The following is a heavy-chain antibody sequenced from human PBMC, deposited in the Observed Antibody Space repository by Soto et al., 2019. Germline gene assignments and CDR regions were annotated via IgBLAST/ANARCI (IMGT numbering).Heavy chain of an antibody. CDR3: ATSQRGYNWNYFDH. CDR1: GGSVSGSYYY. Sequence: SETLSLTCAVSGGSVSGSYYYWAWLRQSPGKGPEWIGSVFHTGFTSYNPSLESRVSVSVDTSKSQFSLKLSAVTASDTAVYYCATSQRGYNWNYFDHWGQGALVTVSS. CDR2: VFHTGFT. D-gene: IGHD1-1*01. V-gene: IGHV4-39*01. J-gene: IGHJ4*02.